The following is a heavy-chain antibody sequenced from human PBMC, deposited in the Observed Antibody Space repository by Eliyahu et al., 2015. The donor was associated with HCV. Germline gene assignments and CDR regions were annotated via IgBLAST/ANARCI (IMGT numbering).Heavy chain of an antibody. D-gene: IGHD2-2*01. Sequence: PGLVKPSETLSLTCTVSGGSISSYYWSWIRQPPGKGLEWXGYIYYSGSTNYNPSLKSRVTISVDTSKNQFSLKLSSVTAADTAVYYCARRYCSSTSCYAGGDAFDIWGQGTMVTVSS. J-gene: IGHJ3*02. CDR3: ARRYCSSTSCYAGGDAFDI. CDR1: GGSISSYY. CDR2: IYYSGST. V-gene: IGHV4-59*08.